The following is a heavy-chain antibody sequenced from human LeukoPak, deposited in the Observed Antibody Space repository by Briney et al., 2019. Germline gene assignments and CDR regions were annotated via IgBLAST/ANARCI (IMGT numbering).Heavy chain of an antibody. V-gene: IGHV3-23*01. CDR3: ANLPNYDYLWGTFRYFDY. CDR1: GFTVSSNY. CDR2: ICSSGTNT. D-gene: IGHD3-16*02. Sequence: GGSLRLSCAASGFTVSSNYMSWVRQAPGGGLEWVSAICSSGTNTYYADSVKGRFTISRDNSKNTLYLQMNSLRAEDTAVYYCANLPNYDYLWGTFRYFDYWGQGTLVTVSS. J-gene: IGHJ4*02.